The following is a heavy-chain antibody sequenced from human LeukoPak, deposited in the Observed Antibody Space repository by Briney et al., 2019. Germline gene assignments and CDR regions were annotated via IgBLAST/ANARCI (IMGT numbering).Heavy chain of an antibody. CDR3: ARGRSASYLRDLYYYYYMDV. D-gene: IGHD1-26*01. CDR1: GGTFSSYA. J-gene: IGHJ6*03. Sequence: ASVKVSCKASGGTFSSYAISWVRPAPGQGLEWMGGIIPIFGTANYAQKFQGRVTITADESTSTASMELSSLRSEDTAVYYCARGRSASYLRDLYYYYYMDVWGKGTPVTISS. V-gene: IGHV1-69*13. CDR2: IIPIFGTA.